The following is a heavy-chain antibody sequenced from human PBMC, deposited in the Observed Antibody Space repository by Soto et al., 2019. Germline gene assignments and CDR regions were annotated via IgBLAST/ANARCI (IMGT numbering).Heavy chain of an antibody. CDR2: ISGSGASP. Sequence: GGSLRLFCAASGLTFSTYTMSWVRRAPGKGLEWVSAISGSGASPSYADSVQGRFTISRDNPKRTLYPQMNNLRAEDTAVYYCAKARCSTTNCYVPDYWGQGTLVTV. CDR3: AKARCSTTNCYVPDY. CDR1: GLTFSTYT. V-gene: IGHV3-23*01. J-gene: IGHJ4*02. D-gene: IGHD2-2*01.